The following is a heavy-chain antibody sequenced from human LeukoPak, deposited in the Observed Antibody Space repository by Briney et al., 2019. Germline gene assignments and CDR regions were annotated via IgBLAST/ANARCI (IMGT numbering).Heavy chain of an antibody. CDR3: ARDCGDYVLGY. CDR1: GGSFSGYY. D-gene: IGHD4-17*01. J-gene: IGHJ4*02. CDR2: INHSGST. V-gene: IGHV4-34*01. Sequence: SETLSLTCAVYGGSFSGYYWSWIRQPPGKGLEWIGEINHSGSTNYNPSLKSRVTISVDTSKNQFSLKLSSVTAADTAVYYCARDCGDYVLGYWGQGTLVTVSS.